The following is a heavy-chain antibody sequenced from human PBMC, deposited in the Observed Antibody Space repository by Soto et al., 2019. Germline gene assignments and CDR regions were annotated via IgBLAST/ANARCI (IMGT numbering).Heavy chain of an antibody. V-gene: IGHV4-30-4*01. J-gene: IGHJ4*02. CDR2: IYYSGST. Sequence: SETLSLTCTVSGGSISSGDYYWSWIRQPPGKGLEWIGYIYYSGSTYYNPSLKSRVTISVDTSKNQFSLKVSSVTAADTAVYYCARARIAARPRGTYFDYWGQGTLVTVSS. CDR3: ARARIAARPRGTYFDY. CDR1: GGSISSGDYY. D-gene: IGHD6-6*01.